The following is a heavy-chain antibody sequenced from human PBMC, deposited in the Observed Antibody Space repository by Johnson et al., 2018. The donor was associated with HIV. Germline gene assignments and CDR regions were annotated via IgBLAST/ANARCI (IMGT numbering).Heavy chain of an antibody. D-gene: IGHD6-6*01. CDR2: ISYDGSNK. CDR1: GITVNTNY. J-gene: IGHJ3*02. Sequence: QVQLVESGGGLVQSGESLRLSCAASGITVNTNYMSWVRRAPGKGLEWVAVISYDGSNKYYADSVKGRFTISRDNSKNTLYLQMNSLRVEDTAVYYCASGAYSSSLTFDIWGQGTMVTVSS. CDR3: ASGAYSSSLTFDI. V-gene: IGHV3-30*14.